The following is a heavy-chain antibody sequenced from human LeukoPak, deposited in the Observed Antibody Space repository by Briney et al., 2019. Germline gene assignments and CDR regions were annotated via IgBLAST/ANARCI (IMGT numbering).Heavy chain of an antibody. D-gene: IGHD3-3*01. V-gene: IGHV4-30-2*01. CDR2: IYHSGST. J-gene: IGHJ5*02. CDR1: GGSISSGGYY. CDR3: ARESRADFWSGYSFRGDCCLNWFDP. Sequence: KPSETLSLTCTVSGGSISSGGYYWSWIRQPPGKGLEWIGYIYHSGSTYYNPSLKSRVTISVDTSKNQFSLKLSSVTAADTAVYYCARESRADFWSGYSFRGDCCLNWFDPWGQGTLVTVSS.